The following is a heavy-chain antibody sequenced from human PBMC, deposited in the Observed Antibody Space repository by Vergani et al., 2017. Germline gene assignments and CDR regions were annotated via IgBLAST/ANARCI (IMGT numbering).Heavy chain of an antibody. CDR3: AKTDSSSWYSGSLAFVFDY. V-gene: IGHV3-9*01. CDR1: GFTFDDYA. J-gene: IGHJ4*02. Sequence: EVQLVESGGGLVQPGRSLRLSCAASGFTFDDYAMHWVRQAPGKGLEWVSGISWNSGGIGYADSVKGRFTISRDNAKNSLYLQMNSLRAEDTALYYCAKTDSSSWYSGSLAFVFDYWGQGTLVTVSS. D-gene: IGHD6-13*01. CDR2: ISWNSGGI.